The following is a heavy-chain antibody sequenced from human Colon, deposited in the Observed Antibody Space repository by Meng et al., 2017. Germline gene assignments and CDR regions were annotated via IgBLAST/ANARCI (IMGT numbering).Heavy chain of an antibody. Sequence: GGSLRLSCAASGFTFSSYAMHWVRQAPGKGLEWVAVISYDGSNKYYADSVKGRFTSSRDNSKNTMNLQMNSLRAEDTDVYYCARGAVAGISSSYWYFDLWGRGTLVTVSS. CDR1: GFTFSSYA. CDR3: ARGAVAGISSSYWYFDL. CDR2: ISYDGSNK. V-gene: IGHV3-30*01. J-gene: IGHJ2*01. D-gene: IGHD6-19*01.